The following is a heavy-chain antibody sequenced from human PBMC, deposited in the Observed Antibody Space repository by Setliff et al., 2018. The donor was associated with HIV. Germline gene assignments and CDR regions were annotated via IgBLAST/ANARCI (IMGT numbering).Heavy chain of an antibody. CDR1: GFTFSSYE. J-gene: IGHJ4*02. CDR2: ISSSGGTI. D-gene: IGHD1-26*01. Sequence: GGSLRLSCAASGFTFSSYEMNWVRQAPGKGLEWVSYISSSGGTIYYADSVKGRFTISRENSKNTLYLQMNSLRPEDTAVYYCARDSGTVGADDYWGQGTLVTVSS. V-gene: IGHV3-48*03. CDR3: ARDSGTVGADDY.